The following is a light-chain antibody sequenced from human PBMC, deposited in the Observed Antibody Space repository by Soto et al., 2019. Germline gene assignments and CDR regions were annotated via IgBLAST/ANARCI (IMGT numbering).Light chain of an antibody. CDR3: QQRGDWPLYT. J-gene: IGKJ2*01. CDR1: QSIRYT. V-gene: IGKV3-11*02. Sequence: EIVLTQSPATLSLSPGERATLSCRASQSIRYTLAWYQQKPGQDPRLLIYDASNRATGVPARFSGSGSGRDFTLIISSLEPEDFAVYYCQQRGDWPLYTFGQGSRLEIK. CDR2: DAS.